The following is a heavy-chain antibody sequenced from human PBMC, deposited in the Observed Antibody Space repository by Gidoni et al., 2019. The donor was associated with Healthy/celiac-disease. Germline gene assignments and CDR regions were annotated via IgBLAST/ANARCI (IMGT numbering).Heavy chain of an antibody. CDR1: GFPFSGSA. Sequence: EVQLVESGGGLVQPGGSLKLSCAASGFPFSGSAMHWVRQASGKGLEWVGRIRSKANSYATAYAASVKGRFTISRDDSKNTAYLQMNSLKTEDTAVYYCTRRAVTGNWGQGTLVTVSS. J-gene: IGHJ4*02. V-gene: IGHV3-73*02. CDR3: TRRAVTGN. CDR2: IRSKANSYAT. D-gene: IGHD4-17*01.